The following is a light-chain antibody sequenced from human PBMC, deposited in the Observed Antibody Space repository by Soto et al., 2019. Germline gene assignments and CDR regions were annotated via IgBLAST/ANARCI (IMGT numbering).Light chain of an antibody. J-gene: IGLJ2*01. CDR1: SSDIGDYNY. CDR3: SSFTSSSNVG. CDR2: EVS. V-gene: IGLV2-14*01. Sequence: QSVLTQPASVSGSPGQSITISCTGTSSDIGDYNYVSWYQQHPGKAPKLMIYEVSNRPSGVSNRFSGSKSGNTASLTISGLQAEDEADYYCSSFTSSSNVGFGGGTKLTGL.